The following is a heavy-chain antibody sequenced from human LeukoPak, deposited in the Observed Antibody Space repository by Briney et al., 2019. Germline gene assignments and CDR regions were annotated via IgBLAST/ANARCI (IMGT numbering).Heavy chain of an antibody. Sequence: GGSLRLSCEASGFTFSSYAMHWVRQAPGKGLEWVAVISYDGSNKYYADSVKGRFTISRDNSKNTLYLQMNSLRAEDTAVYYCARTTTVTTVPDYWGQGTLVTVSS. J-gene: IGHJ4*02. V-gene: IGHV3-30*04. CDR3: ARTTTVTTVPDY. CDR2: ISYDGSNK. D-gene: IGHD4-17*01. CDR1: GFTFSSYA.